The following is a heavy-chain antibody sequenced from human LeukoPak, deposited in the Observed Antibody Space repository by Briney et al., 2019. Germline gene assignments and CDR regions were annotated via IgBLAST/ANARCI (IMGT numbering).Heavy chain of an antibody. J-gene: IGHJ3*02. CDR3: ARGSSRSPRDAFDI. CDR1: GYTFTGYY. CDR2: INPNSGGT. Sequence: ASVKVSCKASGYTFTGYYMHWVRQAPGQGLGWMGWINPNSGGTNYAQKFQGRVTMTRDTSISTAYMELSRLRSDDTAVYYCARGSSRSPRDAFDIWGQGTMVTVSS. V-gene: IGHV1-2*02.